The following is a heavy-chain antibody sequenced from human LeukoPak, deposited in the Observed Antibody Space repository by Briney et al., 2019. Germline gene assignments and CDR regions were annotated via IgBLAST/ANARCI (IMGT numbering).Heavy chain of an antibody. V-gene: IGHV3-23*01. J-gene: IGHJ4*02. Sequence: GGSLRLSCAASGFTFSTYAMSWVRQAPGKGLELVSSISGSGGSTYYADSVKGRFTISRDNSKDTLYLQMNSLRAEDTAVYYCAKKESITMVRGVISPYFDYWGQGTLVTVSS. CDR1: GFTFSTYA. D-gene: IGHD3-10*01. CDR3: AKKESITMVRGVISPYFDY. CDR2: ISGSGGST.